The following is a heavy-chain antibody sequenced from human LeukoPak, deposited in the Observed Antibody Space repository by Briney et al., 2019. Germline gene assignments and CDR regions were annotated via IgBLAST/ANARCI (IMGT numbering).Heavy chain of an antibody. Sequence: SETLSLTCTVSGGSISSYYWSWIRQPPGKGLEWIGYIYYSGSTNYNPSLKSRVTISVDTSKNQFSLKLSSVTAADTAVYYCARSKTVYYYYGMDVWGQGTTVTVSS. D-gene: IGHD1-14*01. CDR3: ARSKTVYYYYGMDV. V-gene: IGHV4-59*01. CDR1: GGSISSYY. CDR2: IYYSGST. J-gene: IGHJ6*02.